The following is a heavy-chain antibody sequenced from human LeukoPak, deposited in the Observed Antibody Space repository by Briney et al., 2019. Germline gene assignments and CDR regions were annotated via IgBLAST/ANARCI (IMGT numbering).Heavy chain of an antibody. CDR3: ARDFFHSDISRPFDY. CDR1: GFTFSSYA. CDR2: ISGSGGRT. Sequence: GGSLRLSCAASGFTFSSYAMSWVRQAPGKGLEWVSGISGSGGRTYYADSVKGRFTFSRDNSKNMVYLQMNSLRAEDSAVYYCARDFFHSDISRPFDYWGQGTLVTVSS. V-gene: IGHV3-23*01. D-gene: IGHD3-3*02. J-gene: IGHJ4*02.